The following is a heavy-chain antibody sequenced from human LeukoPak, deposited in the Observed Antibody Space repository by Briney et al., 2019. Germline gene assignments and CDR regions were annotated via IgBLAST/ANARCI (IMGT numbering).Heavy chain of an antibody. CDR1: GFTFSTYA. CDR3: ARDGVAELMSALDY. V-gene: IGHV3-23*01. J-gene: IGHJ4*02. Sequence: GGSLRLSCAASGFTFSTYAMNWVRQAPGKGLEWVSTISGSGGSTYYADSVKGRFTISRDNAKNSLYLQMNSLRAEDTAVYYCARDGVAELMSALDYWGQGILVTVSS. CDR2: ISGSGGST. D-gene: IGHD1-26*01.